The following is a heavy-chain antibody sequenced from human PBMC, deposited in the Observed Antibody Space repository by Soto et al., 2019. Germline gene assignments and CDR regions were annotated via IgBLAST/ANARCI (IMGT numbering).Heavy chain of an antibody. J-gene: IGHJ5*02. V-gene: IGHV3-23*01. Sequence: GGSLRLSCAASGFTFSSYAMNWVRQAPGKGLEWVSAISGSGDNTYYADSVKGRFTISRDNSKNTVYLQLNSLSPEDTDIYFFLKPGRHCSGGDCQSWTNWFDPWGQGALVTVSS. CDR2: ISGSGDNT. D-gene: IGHD2-21*02. CDR3: LKPGRHCSGGDCQSWTNWFDP. CDR1: GFTFSSYA.